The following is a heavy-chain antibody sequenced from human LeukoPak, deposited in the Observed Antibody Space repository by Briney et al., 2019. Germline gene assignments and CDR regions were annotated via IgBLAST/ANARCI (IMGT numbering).Heavy chain of an antibody. D-gene: IGHD2-2*01. CDR3: ARAGLSLPAAIHDWFDP. J-gene: IGHJ5*02. CDR1: SDSISSDDYY. CDR2: IYYSGST. V-gene: IGHV4-30-4*01. Sequence: IPSETLSLTCTVSSDSISSDDYYWSWIRQPPGKGLEWIGYIYYSGSTFYNPSLKSRVAISMDTSKNQFSLMLSSVTAADTAVYYCARAGLSLPAAIHDWFDPWGQGTLVTVSS.